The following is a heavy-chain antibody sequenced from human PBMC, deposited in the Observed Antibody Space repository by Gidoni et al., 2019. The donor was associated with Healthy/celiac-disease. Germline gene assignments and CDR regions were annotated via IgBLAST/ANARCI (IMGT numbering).Heavy chain of an antibody. J-gene: IGHJ5*02. Sequence: QVQLVESGGGLVKPGGSLRLSCAASGFPFSDYYISWIRQYQGKGLEWVSEISSSGSTIYYADDVKGRFTISRDNAKNSMYLQMNSLRAEDTDVYYCAGRGSYGDYTPGGEDWFDPWGQGTLVTVSS. CDR1: GFPFSDYY. CDR3: AGRGSYGDYTPGGEDWFDP. V-gene: IGHV3-11*01. D-gene: IGHD4-17*01. CDR2: ISSSGSTI.